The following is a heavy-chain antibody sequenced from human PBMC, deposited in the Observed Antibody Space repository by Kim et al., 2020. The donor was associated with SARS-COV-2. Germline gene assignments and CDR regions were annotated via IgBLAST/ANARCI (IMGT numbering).Heavy chain of an antibody. Sequence: GGSLRLSCAASGFTFSSYAMSWVRQAPGKGLEWVSAISGSGGSTYYADSVKGRFTISRDNSKNTLYLQMNSLRAEDTAVYYCAKVGIWTYYDFWSGYYPGGAAFDYWGQGTLVTVSS. D-gene: IGHD3-3*01. CDR1: GFTFSSYA. J-gene: IGHJ4*02. CDR2: ISGSGGST. V-gene: IGHV3-23*01. CDR3: AKVGIWTYYDFWSGYYPGGAAFDY.